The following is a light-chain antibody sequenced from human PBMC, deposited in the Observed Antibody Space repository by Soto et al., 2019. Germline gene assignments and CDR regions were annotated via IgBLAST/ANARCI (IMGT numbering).Light chain of an antibody. Sequence: DIQMTQPPSSLPASVGDRVTITCRASQSISNYVNWYQQKPGKAPNLLIYAASSLQSGVPSRFSGSGSGTDFTLTISSLQPEDFATYYCQQSYGTWTFGQGTKVEIK. CDR3: QQSYGTWT. CDR1: QSISNY. J-gene: IGKJ1*01. CDR2: AAS. V-gene: IGKV1-39*01.